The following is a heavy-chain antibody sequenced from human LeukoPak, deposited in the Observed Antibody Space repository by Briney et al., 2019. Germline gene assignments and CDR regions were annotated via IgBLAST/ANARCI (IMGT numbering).Heavy chain of an antibody. J-gene: IGHJ4*02. Sequence: SETLSLTCTVSGGSISSSNYYWGWIRQPPGKGLEWIGSIYYSGTTYYSSSLKSRVIISVDTSKNQFSLKLSSVTAADTAVYYCARHEAQDFDYWGQGTLVTVSS. V-gene: IGHV4-39*01. CDR3: ARHEAQDFDY. CDR1: GGSISSSNYY. CDR2: IYYSGTT.